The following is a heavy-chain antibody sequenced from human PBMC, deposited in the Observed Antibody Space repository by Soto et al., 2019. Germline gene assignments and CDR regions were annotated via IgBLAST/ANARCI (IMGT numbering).Heavy chain of an antibody. Sequence: SVKVSCKASGGTFSSYAISWVRQAPGQGLEWMGGIIPIFGTANYAQKFQGRVTITADKSTSTAYMELSSLRSEDTAVYYCARVDCSSTSCPTGWFDPWGQGTLVTVSS. J-gene: IGHJ5*02. D-gene: IGHD2-2*01. CDR1: GGTFSSYA. CDR2: IIPIFGTA. V-gene: IGHV1-69*06. CDR3: ARVDCSSTSCPTGWFDP.